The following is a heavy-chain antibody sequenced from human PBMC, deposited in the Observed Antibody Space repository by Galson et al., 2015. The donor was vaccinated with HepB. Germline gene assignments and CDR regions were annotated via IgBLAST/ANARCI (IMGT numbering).Heavy chain of an antibody. V-gene: IGHV3-21*01. CDR2: ISASSSYI. Sequence: SLRVSCAASGFTFSNFSMNWVRQAPGKGLEWVSSISASSSYIYYLDSVKGRFTISRDNAKNSVYLQMNSLRAEDTALYYCARGASTKWWLDNWGQGTLVTVSS. J-gene: IGHJ5*02. CDR3: ARGASTKWWLDN. D-gene: IGHD1-26*01. CDR1: GFTFSNFS.